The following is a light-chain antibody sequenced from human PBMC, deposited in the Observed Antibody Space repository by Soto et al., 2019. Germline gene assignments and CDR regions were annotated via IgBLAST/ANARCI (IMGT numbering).Light chain of an antibody. CDR1: QSILHSNGYNY. Sequence: DIVMTQSPLSLPFTPGAPASISCRSSQSILHSNGYNYLDWYLQKTGQSPQLLIYLGSNRASGVPDRFSGSGSGTHFTLKITRVEAAEVGVYYSTQALQKPYTFDQGTTQQIK. V-gene: IGKV2-28*01. J-gene: IGKJ2*01. CDR2: LGS. CDR3: TQALQKPYT.